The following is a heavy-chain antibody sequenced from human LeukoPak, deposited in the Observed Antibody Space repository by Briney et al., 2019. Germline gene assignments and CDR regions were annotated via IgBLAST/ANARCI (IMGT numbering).Heavy chain of an antibody. V-gene: IGHV4-39*07. D-gene: IGHD6-13*01. CDR3: ARDLAAGTIESGY. J-gene: IGHJ4*02. Sequence: PSETLSLTCTVSGGSISSSSYYWGWIRQPPGKGLEWIGSIYYSGSTYYNPSLKSRVTISVDTSKNQFSLKLSSVTAADTAAYYCARDLAAGTIESGYWGQGTLVTVSS. CDR1: GGSISSSSYY. CDR2: IYYSGST.